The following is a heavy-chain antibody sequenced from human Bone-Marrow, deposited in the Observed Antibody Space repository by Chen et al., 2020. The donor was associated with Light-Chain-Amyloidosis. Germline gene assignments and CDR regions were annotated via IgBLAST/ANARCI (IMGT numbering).Heavy chain of an antibody. D-gene: IGHD3-9*01. CDR2: MCHSGQK. V-gene: IGHV4-38-2*02. CDR1: GYSIISGYC. J-gene: IGHJ5*02. CDR3: ARYGGEVRFYDWLSWLDP. Sequence: QVQLQESGPGLVRPSETLSLSCTVSGYSIISGYCWAWIRQSPGKGLEYIGSMCHSGQKCYNPSLKSLVSMSEDSSKILFSLKLNAVTAADSAVYYCARYGGEVRFYDWLSWLDPWGQGTLVTVSS.